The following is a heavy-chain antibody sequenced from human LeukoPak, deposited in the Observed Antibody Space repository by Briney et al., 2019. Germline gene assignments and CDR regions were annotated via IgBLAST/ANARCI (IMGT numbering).Heavy chain of an antibody. D-gene: IGHD4-23*01. V-gene: IGHV4-39*07. Sequence: PSETLSLTCTVSGGSISSSSYYWGWIRQPPGKGLEWIGSLYYSGSTYYNPSLKSRVTISVDTSKNQFSLKLTSVTAADTAMYYCARDEGSSVVTPHYWGQGTLVTVSS. CDR1: GGSISSSSYY. J-gene: IGHJ4*02. CDR2: LYYSGST. CDR3: ARDEGSSVVTPHY.